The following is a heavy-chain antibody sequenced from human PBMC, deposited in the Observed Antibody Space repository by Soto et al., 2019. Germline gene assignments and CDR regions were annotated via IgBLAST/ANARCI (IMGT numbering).Heavy chain of an antibody. CDR2: IYHSGST. V-gene: IGHV4-4*02. Sequence: QVQLQESGPGLVKPSGTLSLTCAVSGGSISSSNWWSWVRQPPGKGLEWIGEIYHSGSTNYNPSPNSRVTISVDKSKNQFALKLSSVTAADTAVYYCARVSGSYYYGMDVWGQGTTVTVSS. D-gene: IGHD1-26*01. CDR3: ARVSGSYYYGMDV. CDR1: GGSISSSNW. J-gene: IGHJ6*02.